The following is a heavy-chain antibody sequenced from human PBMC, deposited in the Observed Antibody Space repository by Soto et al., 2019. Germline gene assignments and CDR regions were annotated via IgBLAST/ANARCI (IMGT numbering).Heavy chain of an antibody. V-gene: IGHV3-30-3*01. CDR3: ARALYDSSGYYYHIFDY. Sequence: GGSLRLSCAASVFTFSSYAMHWVRQAPGKGPEWVAVISYDGSNKYYADSVKGRFTISRDNSKSTLYLQMNSLRAEDTAVYYCARALYDSSGYYYHIFDYWGQGTLVTVSS. CDR1: VFTFSSYA. CDR2: ISYDGSNK. D-gene: IGHD3-22*01. J-gene: IGHJ4*02.